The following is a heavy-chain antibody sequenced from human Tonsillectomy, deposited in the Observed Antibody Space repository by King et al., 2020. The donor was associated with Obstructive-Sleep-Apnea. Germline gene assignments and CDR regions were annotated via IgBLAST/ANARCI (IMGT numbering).Heavy chain of an antibody. Sequence: VQLVESGGGLVQPGGSLRLSCAASGFTVSSNYMSWVRQAPGKGLEWVSVVYIGGSTYYADSVKGRFTISRDNSKNTLYLQMNSLRAEDTAVYYCARSRSILWFGELNYWGQGTLVTVSS. J-gene: IGHJ4*02. D-gene: IGHD3-10*01. CDR1: GFTVSSNY. CDR3: ARSRSILWFGELNY. CDR2: VYIGGST. V-gene: IGHV3-66*01.